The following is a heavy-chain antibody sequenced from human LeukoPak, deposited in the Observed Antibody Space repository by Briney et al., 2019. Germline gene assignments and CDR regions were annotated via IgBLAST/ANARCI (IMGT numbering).Heavy chain of an antibody. Sequence: PSETLSLTCTVSGGSISSGDYYWSRIRQPPGKGLEWIGYIYYSGSTYYNPSLKSRVTISVDTSKNQFSLKLSSVTAADTAVYYCARDQLVFPRHNWFDPWGQGTLVTVSS. CDR3: ARDQLVFPRHNWFDP. D-gene: IGHD6-13*01. J-gene: IGHJ5*02. V-gene: IGHV4-30-4*01. CDR2: IYYSGST. CDR1: GGSISSGDYY.